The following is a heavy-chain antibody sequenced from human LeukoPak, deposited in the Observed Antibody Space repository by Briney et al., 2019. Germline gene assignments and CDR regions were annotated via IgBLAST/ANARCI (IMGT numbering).Heavy chain of an antibody. V-gene: IGHV3-23*01. CDR2: ISSGGGST. D-gene: IGHD1-7*01. Sequence: GGSLRLSCAASGFTFSSYVMSWVRQAPGMGLEWVSLISSGGGSTYYAESVKGRLTISRDNSKNTLYLQMNSLRAEDTAVYYCARRNYASAFDIWGQGTTVTVSS. CDR1: GFTFSSYV. CDR3: ARRNYASAFDI. J-gene: IGHJ3*02.